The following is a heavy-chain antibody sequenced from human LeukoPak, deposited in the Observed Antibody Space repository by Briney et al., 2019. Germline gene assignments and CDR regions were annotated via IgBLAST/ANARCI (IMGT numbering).Heavy chain of an antibody. Sequence: TSETLSLTCAVYGGSFSGYYWSWIRQPPGKGLEWIGEINHSGSTNYNPSLKSRVTISVDTSKNQFSLKLSSVTAADTAVYYCASHYCSSTSCYPDPGYFDLWGRGTLVTVSS. CDR1: GGSFSGYY. CDR3: ASHYCSSTSCYPDPGYFDL. V-gene: IGHV4-34*01. D-gene: IGHD2-2*01. CDR2: INHSGST. J-gene: IGHJ2*01.